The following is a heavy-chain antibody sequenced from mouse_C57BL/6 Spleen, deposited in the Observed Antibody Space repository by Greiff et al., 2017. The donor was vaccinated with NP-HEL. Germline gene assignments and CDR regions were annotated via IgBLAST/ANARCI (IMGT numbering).Heavy chain of an antibody. CDR1: GYTFTSYW. CDR3: ARRDLLSGY. CDR2: IHTNSGST. Sequence: VQLQQPGAELLKPGASVKLSCKASGYTFTSYWMHWVKQRPGQGLEWIGMIHTNSGSTNYNEKFKSKATLTVDKSSSTAYMQLSSLTSEDSAVYYCARRDLLSGYWGQGTTLTVSS. J-gene: IGHJ2*01. V-gene: IGHV1-64*01. D-gene: IGHD2-10*01.